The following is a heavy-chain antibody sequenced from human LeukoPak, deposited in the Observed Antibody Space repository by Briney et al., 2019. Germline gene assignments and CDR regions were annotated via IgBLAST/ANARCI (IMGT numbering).Heavy chain of an antibody. CDR2: INDNGAGT. Sequence: GGSLRLSCAASGFTFSSYAMSWVRQAPGKGLKWVSTINDNGAGTYYADSVKGRFTISRDNSKNTLYLQMNSLRAEDTAVYYCAKAPYDFWSGYYTLYFDYWGQGTLVTVSS. V-gene: IGHV3-23*01. J-gene: IGHJ4*02. D-gene: IGHD3-3*01. CDR1: GFTFSSYA. CDR3: AKAPYDFWSGYYTLYFDY.